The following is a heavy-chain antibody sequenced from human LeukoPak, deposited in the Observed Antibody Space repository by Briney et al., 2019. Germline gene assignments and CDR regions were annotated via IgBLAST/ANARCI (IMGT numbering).Heavy chain of an antibody. CDR3: ASLTMVRGRHYYYYMDV. CDR2: IIPIFGTA. V-gene: IGHV1-69*05. Sequence: SVKVSRKASGGTFSSYAISWVRQAPGQGLEWMGGIIPIFGTANYAQKFQGRVTITTDESTSTAYMELSSLRSEDTAVYYCASLTMVRGRHYYYYMDVWGKGTTVTVSS. CDR1: GGTFSSYA. J-gene: IGHJ6*03. D-gene: IGHD3-10*01.